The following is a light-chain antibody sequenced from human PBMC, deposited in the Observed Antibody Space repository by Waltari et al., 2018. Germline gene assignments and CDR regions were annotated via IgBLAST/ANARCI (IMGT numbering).Light chain of an antibody. CDR3: QQYNNWPPGT. CDR2: HAS. V-gene: IGKV3-15*01. CDR1: QTIGLS. J-gene: IGKJ1*01. Sequence: TVVTQSPATLSVSPGERASLSCRTSQTIGLSLAWNQQKPGQAPRLLIYHASTRATGIPASFSVSGSESEFTLTISSLQSEDVAVYYCQQYNNWPPGTFGQGTRVEI.